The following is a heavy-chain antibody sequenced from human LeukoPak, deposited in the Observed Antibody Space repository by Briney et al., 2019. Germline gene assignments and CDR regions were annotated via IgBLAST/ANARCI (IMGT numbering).Heavy chain of an antibody. CDR2: IYHSGST. Sequence: PSETLSLTCTVSGGSISNYYWSWIRQPPGKGLEWIGEIYHSGSTNYNPSLKSRVTISVDKSKNQFSMKLTSVTAADTAVYYCARVGDTAFDSWGQGTLVTVSS. D-gene: IGHD1-26*01. CDR1: GGSISNYY. J-gene: IGHJ4*02. V-gene: IGHV4-59*12. CDR3: ARVGDTAFDS.